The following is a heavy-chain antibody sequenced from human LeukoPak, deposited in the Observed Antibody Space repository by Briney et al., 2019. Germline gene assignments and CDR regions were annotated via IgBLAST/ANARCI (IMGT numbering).Heavy chain of an antibody. J-gene: IGHJ4*02. CDR1: GFAFSNSC. Sequence: KPGGSLRLSCATSGFAFSNSCMNWVRQAPGKGLEWLSSIDSTSRHIVYADSVKGRFTISRDNAMNALYLQMDSLGVDDKAVDYCPKDRGEIATPATRGQDYWGQGTLVTVSS. CDR3: PKDRGEIATPATRGQDY. CDR2: IDSTSRHI. V-gene: IGHV3-21*01. D-gene: IGHD6-13*01.